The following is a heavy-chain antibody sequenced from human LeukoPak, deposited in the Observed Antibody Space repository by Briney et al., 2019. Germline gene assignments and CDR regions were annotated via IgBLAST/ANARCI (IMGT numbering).Heavy chain of an antibody. CDR3: ASSRPQSDAFDI. J-gene: IGHJ3*02. CDR2: INHSGST. V-gene: IGHV4-34*01. CDR1: GGSFSGYY. Sequence: SETLSLTCAVYGGSFSGYYWSWIRQPPGKGLEWIGEINHSGSTNYNPSLKSRVTISVDTSKNQFSLKLSSVTAADTAVYYCASSRPQSDAFDIWGQGTMVTVSS.